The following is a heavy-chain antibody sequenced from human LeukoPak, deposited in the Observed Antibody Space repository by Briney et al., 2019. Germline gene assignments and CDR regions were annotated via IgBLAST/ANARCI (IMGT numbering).Heavy chain of an antibody. CDR1: GGTFNTYA. D-gene: IGHD7-27*01. V-gene: IGHV1-69*04. CDR3: ARDRVQTGGLFDY. Sequence: GASVKVSCKASGGTFNTYAISWVRQAPGQGLEWMGRIIPILGIADYAQKFQGRVTITADKSTSTAYMELSSLRSEDTAVYYCARDRVQTGGLFDYWGQGTLVTVSS. CDR2: IIPILGIA. J-gene: IGHJ4*02.